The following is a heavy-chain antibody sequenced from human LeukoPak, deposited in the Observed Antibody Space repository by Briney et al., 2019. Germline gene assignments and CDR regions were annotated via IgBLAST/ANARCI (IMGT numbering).Heavy chain of an antibody. V-gene: IGHV1-8*01. CDR3: AILGVCSSTSCYVMYDC. CDR1: GYTFTSYD. Sequence: ASVKVSCKASGYTFTSYDINWVRQATGQGLEWMGWMNPNSGNTGYAQKFQGRVTMTRNTSISTAYMELSSLRSEDTAVYYCAILGVCSSTSCYVMYDCWGQGTLVTVSS. CDR2: MNPNSGNT. J-gene: IGHJ4*02. D-gene: IGHD2-2*01.